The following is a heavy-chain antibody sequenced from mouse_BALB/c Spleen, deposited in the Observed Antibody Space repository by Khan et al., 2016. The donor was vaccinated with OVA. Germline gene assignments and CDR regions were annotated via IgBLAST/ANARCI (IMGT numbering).Heavy chain of an antibody. J-gene: IGHJ3*01. CDR2: INPSTDYT. Sequence: QIQLVQSGAELAKPGASVKMSCKASGYTFTNYWMHWVKQRPGQGLEWIGYINPSTDYTEYNQKFKDKASLTADKSSSPAYMQLTSLTSEDSALYYCVNHGSSSAWFTYWGQGTLVTVAA. CDR3: VNHGSSSAWFTY. V-gene: IGHV1-7*01. CDR1: GYTFTNYW. D-gene: IGHD1-1*01.